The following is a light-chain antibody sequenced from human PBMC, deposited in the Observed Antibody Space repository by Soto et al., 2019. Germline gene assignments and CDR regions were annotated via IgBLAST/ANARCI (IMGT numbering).Light chain of an antibody. Sequence: EIVLTQSPGTLSLSPGERATLSCRASQSVSSNYLAWYQQKPGQAPRLLIYGASSRATGIPDRFSGSGSGTDFTLTITRLEPEEFAVYYCQQYGTSPYTFGQGTKLDIK. CDR3: QQYGTSPYT. CDR2: GAS. V-gene: IGKV3-20*01. CDR1: QSVSSNY. J-gene: IGKJ2*01.